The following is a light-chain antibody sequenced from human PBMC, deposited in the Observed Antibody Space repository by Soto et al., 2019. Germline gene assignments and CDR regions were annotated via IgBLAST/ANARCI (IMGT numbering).Light chain of an antibody. CDR2: ATS. J-gene: IGKJ3*01. CDR1: QSIGNS. Sequence: EVVLTQSPATLSLSPGEGATLSCRASQSIGNSLAWYQQKPGQAPRLLIYATSNRATGIPARFSGSGSGTAFTLAISSLEPEDFAVYYCQQRSSWPFTFGPGTKVDI. V-gene: IGKV3-11*01. CDR3: QQRSSWPFT.